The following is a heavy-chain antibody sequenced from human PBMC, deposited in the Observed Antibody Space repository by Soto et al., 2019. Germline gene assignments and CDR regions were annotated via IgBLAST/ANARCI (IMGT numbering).Heavy chain of an antibody. Sequence: GASVNVSCKASGYTFTSYGISWVRQAPGQGLEWMGWISAYNGNTNYAQKLQGRVTMTTDTSTSTAYMELRSLRSDDTAVYYCARVDYYDFWSGSFPYMDVWGKGTTVTVSS. CDR3: ARVDYYDFWSGSFPYMDV. CDR1: GYTFTSYG. V-gene: IGHV1-18*01. CDR2: ISAYNGNT. J-gene: IGHJ6*03. D-gene: IGHD3-3*01.